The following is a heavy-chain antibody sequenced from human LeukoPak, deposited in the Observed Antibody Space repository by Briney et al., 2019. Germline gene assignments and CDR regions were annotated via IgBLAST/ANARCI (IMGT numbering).Heavy chain of an antibody. V-gene: IGHV4-39*07. Sequence: PSETLSLTCTASGGSISSISYYWGWIRQPPGQGLERLGHIYYSGSTFYNPSLKSRVTISVDTSKNQFSLKLRSVTAADTAMFYCARLYGNFQNYYDYWGQGTLVAVSS. J-gene: IGHJ4*02. D-gene: IGHD1-7*01. CDR1: GGSISSISYY. CDR3: ARLYGNFQNYYDY. CDR2: IYYSGST.